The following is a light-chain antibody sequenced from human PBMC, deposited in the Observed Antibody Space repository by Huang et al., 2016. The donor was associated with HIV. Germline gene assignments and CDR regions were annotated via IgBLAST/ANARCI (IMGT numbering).Light chain of an antibody. Sequence: EVVMTQSPANLSLSPGEGATLFCRASQSVGSNLAWYQQKPGQAPRLLIYGASTRATGIPGRFSGRGSGTEYTLSIASLQAEDFGVYFCQQYNNWPPNTFGQGTKLEMK. V-gene: IGKV3-15*01. CDR1: QSVGSN. J-gene: IGKJ2*01. CDR2: GAS. CDR3: QQYNNWPPNT.